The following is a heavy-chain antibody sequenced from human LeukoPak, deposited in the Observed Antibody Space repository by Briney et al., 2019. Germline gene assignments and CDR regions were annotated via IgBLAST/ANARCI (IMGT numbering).Heavy chain of an antibody. CDR3: ARDGGGSSGYYWGLGY. D-gene: IGHD3-22*01. J-gene: IGHJ4*02. Sequence: GGSLRLSCAASGFTFSTYTIHWVRQVPGKGLVWVSRINNDGRSTTYADSVKGRFTISRDNAKDTLYLQMNSLTAEDTAVYYCARDGGGSSGYYWGLGYWGQGTLVTVSS. CDR1: GFTFSTYT. V-gene: IGHV3-74*03. CDR2: INNDGRST.